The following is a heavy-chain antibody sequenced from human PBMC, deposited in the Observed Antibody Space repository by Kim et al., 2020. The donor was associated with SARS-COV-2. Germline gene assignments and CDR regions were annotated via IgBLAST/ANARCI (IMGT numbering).Heavy chain of an antibody. V-gene: IGHV4-59*13. J-gene: IGHJ5*02. CDR3: ARVRGITSTGIRESPVRFDP. D-gene: IGHD1-1*01. CDR1: GVSMSSYY. CDR2: MYYSGTP. Sequence: SETLSLTCTVSGVSMSSYYWTWIRQSPGMGLEWIGQMYYSGTPKYNPSLKTRVVISTDIYSNRFSLNLRSVTTADTAVYYCARVRGITSTGIRESPVRFDPWGQGTLVVVSS.